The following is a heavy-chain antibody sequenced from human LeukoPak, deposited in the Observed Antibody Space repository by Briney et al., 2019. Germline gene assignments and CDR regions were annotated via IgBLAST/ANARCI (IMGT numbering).Heavy chain of an antibody. CDR2: IYYSGST. CDR1: GGSISSSSYY. CDR3: ARLANSGSGWYKDY. J-gene: IGHJ4*02. V-gene: IGHV4-39*01. Sequence: SETLSLTXTVSGGSISSSSYYWGWIRQPPGKGLEWIGSIYYSGSTYYNPSLKSRVTISVDTSKNQFSLKLSSVTAADTAVYYCARLANSGSGWYKDYWGQGTLVTVSS. D-gene: IGHD6-19*01.